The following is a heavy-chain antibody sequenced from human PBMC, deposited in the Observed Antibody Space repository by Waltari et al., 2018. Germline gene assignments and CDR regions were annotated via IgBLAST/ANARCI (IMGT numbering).Heavy chain of an antibody. J-gene: IGHJ4*02. Sequence: EVQLVESGGGLVQPGGSLRLSCAASGFTFSSYSMNWVRQAPGKGLEWVSYISSSSSTIYYADSVKGRFTISRDNAKNSLYLQMNSLRAEDTAVYYCASLSGSPDYWGQGTLVTVSS. D-gene: IGHD1-26*01. CDR1: GFTFSSYS. V-gene: IGHV3-48*01. CDR3: ASLSGSPDY. CDR2: ISSSSSTI.